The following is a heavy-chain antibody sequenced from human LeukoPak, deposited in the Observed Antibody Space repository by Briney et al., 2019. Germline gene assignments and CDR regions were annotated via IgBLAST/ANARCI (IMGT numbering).Heavy chain of an antibody. J-gene: IGHJ4*02. CDR1: GGSIRPYY. CDR3: ARDYDY. CDR2: IYYSGTT. Sequence: PSETLSPTCTVSGGSIRPYYWSWIRQPPGKGLEWIGYIYYSGTTNYNPSLKSRVTISVDTSKNQFSLKLSSVTAADTAVYYCARDYDYWGQGTLVTVSS. V-gene: IGHV4-59*01.